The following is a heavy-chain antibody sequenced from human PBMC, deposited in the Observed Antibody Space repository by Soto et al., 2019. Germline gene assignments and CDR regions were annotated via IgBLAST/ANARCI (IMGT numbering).Heavy chain of an antibody. J-gene: IGHJ4*02. CDR2: ISSSSSYI. Sequence: PGGSLRLSCAASGFTFSSYSMNWVRQAPGKGLEWVSSISSSSSYIYYADSVKGRFTISRDNAKNSLYLQMNSLRAEDTAVYYCARGIPAGDCGGDCYPFDYWGQGTLVTV. CDR3: ARGIPAGDCGGDCYPFDY. CDR1: GFTFSSYS. D-gene: IGHD2-21*02. V-gene: IGHV3-21*01.